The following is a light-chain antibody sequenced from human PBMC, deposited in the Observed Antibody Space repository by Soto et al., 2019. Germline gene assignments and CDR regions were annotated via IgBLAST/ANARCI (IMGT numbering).Light chain of an antibody. CDR2: GAS. Sequence: EIVLTQSPGTLSLSPGERATLSCRASQSVSSRYLAWYQQKPGQAPRLLIYGASSRATGIPDRFSGSGSGTDFTLTISRLEPEDFAVYYCQQYDSPSGFIFGPGTKEDIK. V-gene: IGKV3-20*01. J-gene: IGKJ3*01. CDR1: QSVSSRY. CDR3: QQYDSPSGFI.